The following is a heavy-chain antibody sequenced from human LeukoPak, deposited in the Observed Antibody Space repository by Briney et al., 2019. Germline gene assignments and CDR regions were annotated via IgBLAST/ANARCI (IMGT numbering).Heavy chain of an antibody. V-gene: IGHV4-59*01. D-gene: IGHD3-10*01. CDR1: GGSISSYY. CDR3: ARVRPGYYYGSGSYSAAPGFAFDI. CDR2: IYYSGST. Sequence: PSETLSLTCTVYGGSISSYYWSWIRQPPGKGLEWIGYIYYSGSTNYNPSLKSRVTISVDTSKNQFSLKLSSVTAADTAVYYCARVRPGYYYGSGSYSAAPGFAFDIWGQGTMVTVSS. J-gene: IGHJ3*02.